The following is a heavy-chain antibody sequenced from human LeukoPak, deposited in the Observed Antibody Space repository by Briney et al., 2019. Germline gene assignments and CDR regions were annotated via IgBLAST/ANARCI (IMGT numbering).Heavy chain of an antibody. J-gene: IGHJ4*02. D-gene: IGHD2-15*01. CDR1: GVSISTSTHY. CDR2: MFYRGST. CDR3: VRQGGWGGAASLIEF. Sequence: SETLSLTCTVSGVSISTSTHYWAWIPQPPGKGLEWIGSMFYRGSTYYNASLKSRVTLSVDTSRNQFSLKLSSVTPSDTAIYYCVRQGGWGGAASLIEFWGQGALVTVSS. V-gene: IGHV4-39*01.